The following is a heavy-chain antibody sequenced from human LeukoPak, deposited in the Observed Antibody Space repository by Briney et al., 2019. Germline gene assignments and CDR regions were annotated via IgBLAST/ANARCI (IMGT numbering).Heavy chain of an antibody. V-gene: IGHV3-30-3*01. Sequence: PGRSLRLSCAASGFTFSSYAMHWVRQAPGKGLEWVAVISHDGSNKYYADSVKGRFTISRDNSKNTLYLQMDSLRAEDTAVYYCARVRFRGYDWMTYGMDVWGQGTTVTVSS. J-gene: IGHJ6*02. D-gene: IGHD5-12*01. CDR3: ARVRFRGYDWMTYGMDV. CDR1: GFTFSSYA. CDR2: ISHDGSNK.